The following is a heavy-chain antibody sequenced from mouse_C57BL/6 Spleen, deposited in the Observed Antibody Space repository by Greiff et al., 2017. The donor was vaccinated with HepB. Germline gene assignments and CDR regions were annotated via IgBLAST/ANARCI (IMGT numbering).Heavy chain of an antibody. CDR1: GYSITSGYY. CDR2: ISYDGSN. V-gene: IGHV3-6*01. Sequence: EVQLQQSGPGLVKPSQSLSLTCSVTGYSITSGYYWNWIRQFPGNTLEWMVYISYDGSNNYNPSLKNRISITRDTSKNQFFLKLNSVPTEDTATYYCARDGSSLLYAMDYWGQGTSVTVSS. D-gene: IGHD1-1*01. J-gene: IGHJ4*01. CDR3: ARDGSSLLYAMDY.